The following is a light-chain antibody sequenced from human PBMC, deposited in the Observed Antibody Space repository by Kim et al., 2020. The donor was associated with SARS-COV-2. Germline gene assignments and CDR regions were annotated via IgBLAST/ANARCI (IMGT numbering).Light chain of an antibody. J-gene: IGLJ2*01. CDR1: SSDVGCYNY. Sequence: QSALTQPASVSGSPGQSITISCTRTSSDVGCYNYVSWYQQHPGKAPKLMIYDVSNRLSGVSNRFSGSKSGNTASLTISGLQAEDEADYYCSSYTSSSTVFGGGTQLTVL. CDR3: SSYTSSSTV. CDR2: DVS. V-gene: IGLV2-14*03.